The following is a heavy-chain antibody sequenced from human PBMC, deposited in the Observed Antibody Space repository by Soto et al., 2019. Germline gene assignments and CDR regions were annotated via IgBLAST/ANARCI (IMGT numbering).Heavy chain of an antibody. Sequence: GASVKVSCKASGYTFTSYYMHWARQAPGQGLEWMGIINPSGGSTSYAQKFQGRVTMTRDTSTSTVYMELSSLRSEDTAVYYCARDYGHNTIFGVATPYYYGMDVWGQGTTVTVSS. J-gene: IGHJ6*02. D-gene: IGHD3-3*01. CDR1: GYTFTSYY. V-gene: IGHV1-46*01. CDR3: ARDYGHNTIFGVATPYYYGMDV. CDR2: INPSGGST.